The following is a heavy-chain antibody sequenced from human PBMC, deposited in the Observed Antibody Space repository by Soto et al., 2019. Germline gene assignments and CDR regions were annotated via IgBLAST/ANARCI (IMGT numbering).Heavy chain of an antibody. J-gene: IGHJ6*02. Sequence: GSGPTLVNPTQTLTLTCTFSGFSLSTSGMCVSWIRQPPGKALEWLARIDWDDDKYYSTSLKTRLTISKDTSKNQVVLTMTNMDPVDTAAYYCARRQGGSRSSSSFYGMDVWGQGTTVTVSS. CDR2: IDWDDDK. V-gene: IGHV2-70*11. D-gene: IGHD6-6*01. CDR3: ARRQGGSRSSSSFYGMDV. CDR1: GFSLSTSGMC.